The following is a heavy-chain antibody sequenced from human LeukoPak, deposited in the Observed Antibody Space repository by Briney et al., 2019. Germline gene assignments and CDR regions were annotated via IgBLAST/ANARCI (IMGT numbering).Heavy chain of an antibody. V-gene: IGHV3-23*01. D-gene: IGHD3-10*01. Sequence: GGSLRLSCTASGFTVSRNEMRWVRQAPGKGLEWVSAISTTSTETHYADSVKGRFTISRDNSKNTLYLQMNSLRAEDTAVYYCAKVKGRGSGSYYSINYYMDVWGKGTTVTISS. J-gene: IGHJ6*03. CDR3: AKVKGRGSGSYYSINYYMDV. CDR2: ISTTSTET. CDR1: GFTVSRNE.